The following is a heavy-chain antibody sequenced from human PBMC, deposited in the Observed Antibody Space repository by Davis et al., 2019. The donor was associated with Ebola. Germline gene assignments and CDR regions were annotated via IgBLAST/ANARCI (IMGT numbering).Heavy chain of an antibody. CDR3: ARSFITHYYYYGMDV. J-gene: IGHJ6*02. CDR2: ISSSSSYI. D-gene: IGHD3-22*01. V-gene: IGHV3-21*01. CDR1: GFTFSSYS. Sequence: GGSLRLSCAASGFTFSSYSMNWVRQAPGKGLEWVSSISSSSSYIYYADSVKGRFTISRDNAKNSLYLQMNSLRAEDTAVYYCARSFITHYYYYGMDVWGQGTTVTVSS.